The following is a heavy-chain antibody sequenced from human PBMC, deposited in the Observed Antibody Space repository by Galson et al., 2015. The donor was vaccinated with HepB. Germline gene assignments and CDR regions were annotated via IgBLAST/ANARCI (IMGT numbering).Heavy chain of an antibody. CDR1: ADSMSSYY. Sequence: SETLSLTCTVSADSMSSYYWSWIRQPPGKGLEWIGYIYYSGSTNYNPSLRSRVTISLDTPKNQFSLKLSSVTAADTAVYYCARTKSGGSMVYIFWGQGTLVTVSS. V-gene: IGHV4-59*01. J-gene: IGHJ4*02. CDR2: IYYSGST. D-gene: IGHD3-10*01. CDR3: ARTKSGGSMVYIF.